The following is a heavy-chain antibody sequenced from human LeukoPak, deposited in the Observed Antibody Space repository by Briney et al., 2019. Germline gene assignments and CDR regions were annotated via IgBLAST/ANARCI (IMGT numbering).Heavy chain of an antibody. CDR1: GFTFSSYA. D-gene: IGHD5-24*01. Sequence: GRSLRLSCAASGFTFSSYAMHWVRQAPGKGLEWVAFVRYDGSNKYYADSVKDRFTISRDNSKNTLYLQMNSLRDEDTAVYYCAKRGVEMATIYYMDVWGKGTAVT. CDR2: VRYDGSNK. CDR3: AKRGVEMATIYYMDV. J-gene: IGHJ6*03. V-gene: IGHV3-30*02.